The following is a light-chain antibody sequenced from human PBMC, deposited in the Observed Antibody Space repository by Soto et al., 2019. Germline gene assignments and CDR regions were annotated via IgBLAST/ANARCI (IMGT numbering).Light chain of an antibody. Sequence: EIVLTQSPATLSLSPGERASLSCRASQSVSSYLAWYQQKPGQAHRLLIYDASNRATGIPARFSGIGSGTDFTLTISSLEPEDFAVYYCQQRSSWPLSFGGGTTVEIK. CDR3: QQRSSWPLS. CDR2: DAS. J-gene: IGKJ4*01. CDR1: QSVSSY. V-gene: IGKV3-11*01.